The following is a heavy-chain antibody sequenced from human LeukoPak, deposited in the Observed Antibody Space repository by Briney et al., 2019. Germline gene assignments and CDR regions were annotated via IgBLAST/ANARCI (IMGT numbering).Heavy chain of an antibody. CDR2: IYYSGST. J-gene: IGHJ6*02. CDR3: ARDRRYNKYYYGMDV. V-gene: IGHV4-39*02. Sequence: SETLSLTCTVSGGSISSSSYYWGWIRQPPGKGLEWIGSIYYSGSTYYNPSLKSRVTISVDTSKNQLSLKLSSVTAADTAVYYCARDRRYNKYYYGMDVWGQGTTVTVSS. D-gene: IGHD1-14*01. CDR1: GGSISSSSYY.